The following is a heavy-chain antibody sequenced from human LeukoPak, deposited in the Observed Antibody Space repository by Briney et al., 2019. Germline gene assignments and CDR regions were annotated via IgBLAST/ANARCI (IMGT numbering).Heavy chain of an antibody. CDR1: GFTFSSYA. D-gene: IGHD3-22*01. J-gene: IGHJ4*02. V-gene: IGHV3-23*01. CDR3: AKAESYYDSSGYSPLDY. Sequence: PGGSLRLSCAASGFTFSSYAMSWVRQAPGKGLEWVSAISGSGGSTYYADSVKGRFAISRDNSKNTLYLQMNSLRAEDTAVYYCAKAESYYDSSGYSPLDYWGQGTLVTVSS. CDR2: ISGSGGST.